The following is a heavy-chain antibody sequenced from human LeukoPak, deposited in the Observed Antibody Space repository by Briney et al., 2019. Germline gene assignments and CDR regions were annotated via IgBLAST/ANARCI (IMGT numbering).Heavy chain of an antibody. CDR3: ARDIPRIAAAGMNVY. V-gene: IGHV1-18*01. J-gene: IGHJ4*02. D-gene: IGHD6-13*01. CDR2: ISAYNGNT. Sequence: GASLKVSCKASGYTFTSYGISWVRQAPGQGLEWMGWISAYNGNTNYAQKLQGRVTMTTDTSTSRAYMELRSLRSDDTAVYYCARDIPRIAAAGMNVYWGQGTLVTVSS. CDR1: GYTFTSYG.